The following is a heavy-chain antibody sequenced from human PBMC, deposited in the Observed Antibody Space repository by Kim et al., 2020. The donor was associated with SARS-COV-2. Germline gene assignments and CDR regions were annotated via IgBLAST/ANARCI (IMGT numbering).Heavy chain of an antibody. CDR2: ILPILGIA. CDR3: ARHSTYYYDSSGYFDF. J-gene: IGHJ2*01. CDR1: GGTFSSYA. V-gene: IGHV1-69*04. Sequence: SVKVSCKASGGTFSSYAISWVRQAPGQGLEWLGRILPILGIANYAQKFQGRVTITADTSTSTAYMELSSLRSEDTAVYYCARHSTYYYDSSGYFDFWGRGTLVTVSS. D-gene: IGHD3-22*01.